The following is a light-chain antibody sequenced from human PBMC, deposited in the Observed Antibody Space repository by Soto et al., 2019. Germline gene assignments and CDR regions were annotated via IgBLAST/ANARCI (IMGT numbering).Light chain of an antibody. Sequence: EIVLTQSPGTLSLSPGERATLSCRTSQSVSSSYLAWYQQKPGQAPRLLLYGASSRATGIPDRFSGSGSGIDFTLTISRLAPEDFAVYYCQEYGRSWWTFGQGTKVEIK. CDR3: QEYGRSWWT. CDR1: QSVSSSY. V-gene: IGKV3-20*01. CDR2: GAS. J-gene: IGKJ1*01.